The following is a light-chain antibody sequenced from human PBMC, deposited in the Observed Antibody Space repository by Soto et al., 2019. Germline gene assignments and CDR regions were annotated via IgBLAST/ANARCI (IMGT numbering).Light chain of an antibody. CDR3: QHCNSYSET. CDR1: QTIGSW. J-gene: IGKJ4*01. CDR2: KAS. V-gene: IGKV1-5*03. Sequence: DIQMTQSPSTLSGSLGDRATITCRASQTIGSWLAWYQQKPGQAPKLLIYKASTLKSGVPSRFSGSGSGTEFTLTISSLEPEDFATYYCQHCNSYSETFGGLTKVDIK.